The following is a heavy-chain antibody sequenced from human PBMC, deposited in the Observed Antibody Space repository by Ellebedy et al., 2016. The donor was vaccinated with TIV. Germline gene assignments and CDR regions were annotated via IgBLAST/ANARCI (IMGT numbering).Heavy chain of an antibody. D-gene: IGHD2-15*01. CDR1: GDSISSYF. CDR2: FYYTGST. Sequence: SETLSLXXTVSGDSISSYFWSWIRQPPDKGLEWIGHFYYTGSTNYNPSLKSRVAISVDTSKNQFSLKLNSVTAADTAVYYCARKRDGSYIDYWGQGTLVTVSS. V-gene: IGHV4-59*01. J-gene: IGHJ4*02. CDR3: ARKRDGSYIDY.